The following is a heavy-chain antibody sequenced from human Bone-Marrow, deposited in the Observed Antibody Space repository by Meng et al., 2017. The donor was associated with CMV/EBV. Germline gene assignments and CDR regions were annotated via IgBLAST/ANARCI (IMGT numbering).Heavy chain of an antibody. J-gene: IGHJ4*02. CDR3: ARDAATVGTHPPDY. D-gene: IGHD4-23*01. Sequence: GGSLRLSCAASGFTFSSYWMKWVRQAPGKGLEWVTVISYDEVDKYYADSVKGRFTISRDNSKNTLYLQMNNLTAEDTALYYCARDAATVGTHPPDYWGQGTLVTVYS. V-gene: IGHV3-30*03. CDR1: GFTFSSYW. CDR2: ISYDEVDK.